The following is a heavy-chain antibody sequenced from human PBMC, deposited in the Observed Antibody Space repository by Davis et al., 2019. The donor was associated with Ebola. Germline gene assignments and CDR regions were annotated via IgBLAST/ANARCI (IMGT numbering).Heavy chain of an antibody. CDR2: IKQDGSEK. CDR3: ARGLVVTR. V-gene: IGHV3-7*01. J-gene: IGHJ4*02. D-gene: IGHD4-23*01. CDR1: GGSISSYY. Sequence: LSLTCTVSGGSISSYYWSWVRQAPGKGLEWVANIKQDGSEKYYVDSVKGRFTISRDNAKNSLYLQMNSLRAEDTAVYYCARGLVVTRGGQGTLVTVSS.